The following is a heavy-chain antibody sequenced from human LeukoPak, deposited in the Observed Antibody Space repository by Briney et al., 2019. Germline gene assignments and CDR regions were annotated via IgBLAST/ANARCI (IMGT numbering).Heavy chain of an antibody. D-gene: IGHD3-10*01. V-gene: IGHV3-53*01. CDR3: ARDSNYGSGSYYPSPYYGMDV. J-gene: IGHJ6*02. CDR1: GFTVSSNY. CDR2: IYSGGST. Sequence: GGSLRLSCAASGFTVSSNYMSWVRQAPGKGLEWVSVIYSGGSTYYADSVKGRFTISRDNSKNTLYLQMNSLRAEDTAVYYCARDSNYGSGSYYPSPYYGMDVWGQGTTVTVSS.